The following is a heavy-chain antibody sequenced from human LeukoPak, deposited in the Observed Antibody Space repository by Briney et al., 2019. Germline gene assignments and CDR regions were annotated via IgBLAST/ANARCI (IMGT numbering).Heavy chain of an antibody. CDR2: ISGSGGSP. Sequence: PGGSLRLSCAASGFTFSSHAMSWVCAALEKGLEWGSAISGSGGSPYYADSVKGRFTISRDNSKNTLYLQMNSLRAEDTAVYYCAKMGDRAAYCSSTSCHDSFSPYFDYWGQGTLVTVSS. CDR1: GFTFSSHA. D-gene: IGHD2-2*01. CDR3: AKMGDRAAYCSSTSCHDSFSPYFDY. V-gene: IGHV3-23*01. J-gene: IGHJ4*02.